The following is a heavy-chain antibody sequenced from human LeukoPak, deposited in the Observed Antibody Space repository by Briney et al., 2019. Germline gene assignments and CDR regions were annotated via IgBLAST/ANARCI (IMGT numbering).Heavy chain of an antibody. V-gene: IGHV1-69-2*01. Sequence: ASVKVSCKVSGYTFTDYYMHWVQQAPGKGLEWMGLVDPEDGETIYAEKFQGRVTITADTSTDTAYMELSSLRSEDTAVYYCARAGYDSSGYYSYWGQGTLVTVSS. CDR1: GYTFTDYY. CDR2: VDPEDGET. CDR3: ARAGYDSSGYYSY. D-gene: IGHD3-22*01. J-gene: IGHJ4*02.